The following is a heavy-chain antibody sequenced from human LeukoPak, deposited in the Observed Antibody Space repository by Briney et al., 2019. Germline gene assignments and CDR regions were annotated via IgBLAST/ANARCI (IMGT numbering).Heavy chain of an antibody. J-gene: IGHJ4*02. CDR2: INGDGSST. CDR3: ASSFDY. CDR1: GFTFSSSW. Sequence: GGSLRLSCAAFGFTFSSSWMPWVRQAPGKGLVWVSHINGDGSSTNYADSVQGRFTISRDNAKNTLYLQMNSLRAEDTAVYYCASSFDYWGQGTLVTVPT. V-gene: IGHV3-74*01.